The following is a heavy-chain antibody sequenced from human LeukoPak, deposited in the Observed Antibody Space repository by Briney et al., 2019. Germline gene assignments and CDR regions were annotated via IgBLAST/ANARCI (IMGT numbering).Heavy chain of an antibody. J-gene: IGHJ5*02. Sequence: SETLSLTCAVYGGSFSGYYWSWIRQPPGKGLEWIGEINHSGSTNYNPSLKSRVTISVDTSKNQFSLKLSSVTAADTAVYYCASEGYCSSTSCFSPSWGQGTLVTVSS. CDR3: ASEGYCSSTSCFSPS. V-gene: IGHV4-34*01. CDR2: INHSGST. CDR1: GGSFSGYY. D-gene: IGHD2-2*01.